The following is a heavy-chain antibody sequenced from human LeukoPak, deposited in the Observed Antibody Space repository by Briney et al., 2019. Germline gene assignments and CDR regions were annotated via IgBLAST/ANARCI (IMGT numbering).Heavy chain of an antibody. D-gene: IGHD1-26*01. CDR2: IYYSGST. CDR1: GGSISSYY. V-gene: IGHV4-59*01. CDR3: AGRRWELPYYYYMDV. Sequence: SETLSLTCTVSGGSISSYYWNWIRQPPGKGLEWIGYIYYSGSTNYNPSLKSRVTISLDTSKKQFSLKLSSVTAADTAVYYCAGRRWELPYYYYMDVWGKGTTVTVSS. J-gene: IGHJ6*03.